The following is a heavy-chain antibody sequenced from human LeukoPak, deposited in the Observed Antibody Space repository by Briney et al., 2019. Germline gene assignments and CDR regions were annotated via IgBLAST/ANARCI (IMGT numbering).Heavy chain of an antibody. CDR3: AKDKEPFHFFDY. Sequence: GGSLRLSCAASGFTFSSYGMHWVRQAPGKGLEWVAFIRYDGSNKYYADSVKGRFTISRDNSKNTLYLQMNSLRAEDTAVYYCAKDKEPFHFFDYWGQGTLVTVSS. J-gene: IGHJ4*02. D-gene: IGHD1-26*01. CDR1: GFTFSSYG. CDR2: IRYDGSNK. V-gene: IGHV3-30*02.